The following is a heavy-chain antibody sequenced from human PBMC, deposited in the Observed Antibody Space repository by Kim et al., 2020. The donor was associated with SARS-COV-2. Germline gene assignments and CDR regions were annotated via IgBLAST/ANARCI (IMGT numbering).Heavy chain of an antibody. J-gene: IGHJ4*02. D-gene: IGHD5-18*01. CDR2: ISYDGSNK. CDR1: GFTFSSYA. V-gene: IGHV3-30-3*01. Sequence: GGSLRLSCAASGFTFSSYAMHWVRQAPGKGLEWVAVISYDGSNKYYADSVKGRFTISRDNSKNTLYLQMNSLRAEDTAVYYCARDTAMVFGYWGQGTLVTVSS. CDR3: ARDTAMVFGY.